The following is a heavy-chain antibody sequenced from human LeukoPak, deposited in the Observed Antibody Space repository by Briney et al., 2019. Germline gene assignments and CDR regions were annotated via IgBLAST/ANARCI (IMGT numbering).Heavy chain of an antibody. CDR2: INPNSGGT. J-gene: IGHJ3*02. Sequence: ASVKVSCKASGYTFTGYYMHWVRQAPGQGLEWMGWINPNSGGTNYAQKFQGRVTMTRDTSISTAYMELSRLRSDDTAVYYCARELRNLGKQGTYYYDSSGYGATTENAFDIWGQGTMVTVSS. CDR1: GYTFTGYY. V-gene: IGHV1-2*02. D-gene: IGHD3-22*01. CDR3: ARELRNLGKQGTYYYDSSGYGATTENAFDI.